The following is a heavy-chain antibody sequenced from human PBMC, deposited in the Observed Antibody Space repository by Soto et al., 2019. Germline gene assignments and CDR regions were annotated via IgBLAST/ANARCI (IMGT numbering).Heavy chain of an antibody. Sequence: QVQLVESGGGVVQPGRSLRLSCAASGFTFSSYDMHWVRQAPGKGLEWVTFISHDGSGEDYAESVKGRFTISRDNSKSTVYLQMNSLRAEDTGIYYCAFPQYNYGPFDYWGQGTLATVSS. D-gene: IGHD5-18*01. CDR3: AFPQYNYGPFDY. J-gene: IGHJ4*02. CDR1: GFTFSSYD. V-gene: IGHV3-30*03. CDR2: ISHDGSGE.